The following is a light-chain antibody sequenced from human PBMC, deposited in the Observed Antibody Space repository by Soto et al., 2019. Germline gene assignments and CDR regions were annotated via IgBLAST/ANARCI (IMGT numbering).Light chain of an antibody. J-gene: IGKJ1*01. CDR2: GAS. CDR3: QQYGNSPWT. Sequence: EIVLTQSPGTLSLSPGERATLSCRASQSVSSSYLAWYQQKPGQTPRLLIYGASSRATGIPDRFSGSESGTDFTLTISRLEPGDSAVYYCQQYGNSPWTFGQGTKVEIK. CDR1: QSVSSSY. V-gene: IGKV3-20*01.